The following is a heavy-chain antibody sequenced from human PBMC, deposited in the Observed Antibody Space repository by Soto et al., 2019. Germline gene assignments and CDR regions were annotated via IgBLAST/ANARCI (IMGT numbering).Heavy chain of an antibody. CDR1: GGSISSSSYY. Sequence: QLQLQESGPGLVKPSETLSLTCTVSGGSISSSSYYWGWIRQPPGKGLEWIGSIYYSGSTYYNPSLKSRVTISVDTSKNQFSLKLRSVTAADTAVYYCAGDGRLAPPLFDYWGQGTLVTVSS. CDR2: IYYSGST. D-gene: IGHD6-19*01. J-gene: IGHJ4*02. CDR3: AGDGRLAPPLFDY. V-gene: IGHV4-39*01.